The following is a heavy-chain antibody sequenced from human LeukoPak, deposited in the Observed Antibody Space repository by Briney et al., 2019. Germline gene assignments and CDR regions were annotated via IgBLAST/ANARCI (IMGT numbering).Heavy chain of an antibody. V-gene: IGHV3-48*01. J-gene: IGHJ4*02. Sequence: PGGSLRLSCAASGFTFSSYSMNWVRQAPGKGLEWVSYISSSSSTIYYADSVKGRFTISRDNAKNSLYLQMNSLRAEDTAVYYCAREFYYYDSSGYGYWGQGTLVTVSS. CDR1: GFTFSSYS. D-gene: IGHD3-22*01. CDR3: AREFYYYDSSGYGY. CDR2: ISSSSSTI.